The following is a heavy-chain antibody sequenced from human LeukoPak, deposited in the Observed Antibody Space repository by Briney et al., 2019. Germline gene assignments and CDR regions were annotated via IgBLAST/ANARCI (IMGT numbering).Heavy chain of an antibody. CDR2: IIPIFGTA. CDR3: ARDLMGGGVEGVYFDY. J-gene: IGHJ4*02. CDR1: GGTFSSYA. D-gene: IGHD2-15*01. Sequence: ASVKVSCTASGGTFSSYAISWVRQAPRQGLEWMGGIIPIFGTANYAQKFQGRVTITADESTSTAYMELSSLRSEDTAVYYCARDLMGGGVEGVYFDYWGQGTLVTVSS. V-gene: IGHV1-69*13.